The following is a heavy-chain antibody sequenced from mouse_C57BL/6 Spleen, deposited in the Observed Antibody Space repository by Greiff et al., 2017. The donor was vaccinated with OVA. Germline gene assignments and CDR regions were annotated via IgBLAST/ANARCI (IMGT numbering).Heavy chain of an antibody. CDR2: ISSGGSYT. Sequence: DVHLVESGGDLVKPGGSLKLSCAASGFTFSSYGMSWVRQTPDKRLEWVATISSGGSYTYYPDSVKGRFTISRDNAKNTLYLQMSSLKSEDTAMYYCARLANWVFDYWGQGTTLTVSS. J-gene: IGHJ2*01. V-gene: IGHV5-6*01. D-gene: IGHD4-1*01. CDR3: ARLANWVFDY. CDR1: GFTFSSYG.